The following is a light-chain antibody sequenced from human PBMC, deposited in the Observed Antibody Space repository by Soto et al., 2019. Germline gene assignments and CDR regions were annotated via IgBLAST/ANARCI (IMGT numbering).Light chain of an antibody. CDR3: QQYGTSPPT. V-gene: IGKV3-20*01. J-gene: IGKJ4*01. CDR1: QGVTTN. CDR2: DVS. Sequence: EIGMSQSPCTLSVYPGERATLSCRAGQGVTTNFAWYQQKSGQSPRLLIYDVSIRATGVPARFSGTGSETDFTLTINRLEPEDFAVYYCQQYGTSPPTFGGGTKVDIK.